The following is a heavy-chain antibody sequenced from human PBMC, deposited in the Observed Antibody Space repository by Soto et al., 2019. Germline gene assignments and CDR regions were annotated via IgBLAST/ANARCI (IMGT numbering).Heavy chain of an antibody. CDR1: GSPFDVH. V-gene: IGHV3-48*01. D-gene: IGHD3-22*01. J-gene: IGHJ3*02. Sequence: GGSLRLSCVASGSPFDVHWVRQAPGKGLEWVSYIGIGSSTKYYADSVKGRFTISRDNAKNSLYLQMNSLRAEDTAVYYCARVHLYYNDIIGGQLTAFDIWGKGTMVPV. CDR3: ARVHLYYNDIIGGQLTAFDI. CDR2: IGIGSSTK.